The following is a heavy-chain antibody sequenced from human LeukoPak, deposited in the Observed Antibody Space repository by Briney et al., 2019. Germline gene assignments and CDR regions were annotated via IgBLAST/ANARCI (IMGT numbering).Heavy chain of an antibody. V-gene: IGHV4-39*01. D-gene: IGHD3-10*01. CDR3: ARRPYNSGFDY. CDR2: IFYSGST. J-gene: IGHJ4*02. CDR1: GGSISSSNYY. Sequence: SETLSLTCTVSGGSISSSNYYWGWIRQPPGEGLEWIGTIFYSGSTYYNPSLESRVTISVDTSKNQFSVKLGSVTAADTAVYYCARRPYNSGFDYWGQGTLVTVSS.